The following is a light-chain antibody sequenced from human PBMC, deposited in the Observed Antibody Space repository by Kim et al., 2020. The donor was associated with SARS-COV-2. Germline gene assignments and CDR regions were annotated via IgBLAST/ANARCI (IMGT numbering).Light chain of an antibody. CDR3: QMYNDWPQ. CDR1: QTIGSK. Sequence: EVLVTQSPPILSVYPGERVTLSCRASQTIGSKLAWYQHKPGQPPRLLIFDASTRATGIPARFSGSGSGTEFTLTISSLQSEDFAVYFCQMYNDWPQFGQGTKLEI. V-gene: IGKV3D-15*01. J-gene: IGKJ2*01. CDR2: DAS.